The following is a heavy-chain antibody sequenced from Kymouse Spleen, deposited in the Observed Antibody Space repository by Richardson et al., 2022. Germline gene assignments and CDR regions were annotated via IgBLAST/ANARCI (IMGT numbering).Heavy chain of an antibody. Sequence: QLQLQESGPGLVKPSETLSLTCTVSGGSISSSSYYWGWIRQPPGKGLEWIGSIYYSGSTYYNPSLKSRVTISVDTSKNQFSLKLSSVTAADTAVYYCARCSGYENYFDYWGQGTLVTVSS. CDR3: ARCSGYENYFDY. CDR2: IYYSGST. J-gene: IGHJ4*02. D-gene: IGHD5-12*01. V-gene: IGHV4-39*01. CDR1: GGSISSSSYY.